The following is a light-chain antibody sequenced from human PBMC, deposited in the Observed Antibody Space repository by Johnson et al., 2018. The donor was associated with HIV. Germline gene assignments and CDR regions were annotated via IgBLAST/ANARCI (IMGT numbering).Light chain of an antibody. J-gene: IGLJ1*01. Sequence: QFVLTQPPSLSAAPGQRVSISCSGNSSNIENYFVSWYQQLPGAAPRLLIYEDNKRPSGIPDRFSGSKSGTSASLGITGLQTGDEADYYCGAWESSLNTYVFGTGTKVTVL. V-gene: IGLV1-51*02. CDR3: GAWESSLNTYV. CDR1: SSNIENYF. CDR2: EDN.